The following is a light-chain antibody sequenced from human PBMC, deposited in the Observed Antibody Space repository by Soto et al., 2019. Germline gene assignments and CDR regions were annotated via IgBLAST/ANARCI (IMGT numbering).Light chain of an antibody. CDR1: SSDVGGYNS. CDR2: EVS. Sequence: QSALTLPASVSGSPGQSITISCTGTSSDVGGYNSVSWYQQHPDKAPKLMIYEVSNRPSGVSNRFSRAKSGNTASLTISGIQAEDAAHYYCSSYTSTSTLVFGRGTKVTVL. J-gene: IGLJ2*01. V-gene: IGLV2-14*01. CDR3: SSYTSTSTLV.